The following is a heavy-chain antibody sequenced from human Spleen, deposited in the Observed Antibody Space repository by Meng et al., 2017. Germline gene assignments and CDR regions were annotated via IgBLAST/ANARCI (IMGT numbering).Heavy chain of an antibody. Sequence: VESGGDLVKPGGSLRLSCAASGFTFNDYYMAWVRQAPGKGLEWVSYISNSGSTTYYADSVKGRFTISRDNAKNSLFLQMNSLRAEDTAIYYCAREGYGVYYLDYWGQGTLVTVSS. CDR1: GFTFNDYY. CDR2: ISNSGSTT. D-gene: IGHD2-15*01. J-gene: IGHJ4*02. CDR3: AREGYGVYYLDY. V-gene: IGHV3-11*01.